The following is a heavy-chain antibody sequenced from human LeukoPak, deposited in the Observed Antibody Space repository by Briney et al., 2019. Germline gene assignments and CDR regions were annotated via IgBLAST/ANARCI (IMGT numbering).Heavy chain of an antibody. D-gene: IGHD3-10*01. J-gene: IGHJ3*01. CDR1: ECTFSSYS. V-gene: IGHV3-48*02. Sequence: GGSLRLSCVASECTFSSYSMNWVRQAPGKGLEWVSYINIISSEIYYGDSVKGRFTISTDNAKNSVYLQMNSLRDEDTAVYYFARDRAYACDYLGQGTMVTVSS. CDR3: ARDRAYACDY. CDR2: INIISSEI.